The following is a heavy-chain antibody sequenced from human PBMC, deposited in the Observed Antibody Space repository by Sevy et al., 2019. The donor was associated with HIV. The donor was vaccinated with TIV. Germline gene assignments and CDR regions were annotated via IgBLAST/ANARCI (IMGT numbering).Heavy chain of an antibody. CDR2: IYYSGTI. J-gene: IGHJ4*02. CDR3: ARDSAVVRRALVY. CDR1: GDSISSYF. Sequence: SETLSLTCNVSGDSISSYFWSWFRQPPGKGLEWIGYIYYSGTIDYNPSLRSRVTISVDTSKNHFSMKLTSVTAADTAVYYCARDSAVVRRALVYWGQGTLVTVSS. D-gene: IGHD3-10*01. V-gene: IGHV4-59*01.